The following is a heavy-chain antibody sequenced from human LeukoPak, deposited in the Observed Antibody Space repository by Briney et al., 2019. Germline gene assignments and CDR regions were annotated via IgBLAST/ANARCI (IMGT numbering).Heavy chain of an antibody. V-gene: IGHV1-46*01. Sequence: GASVKGSCKASGYIFTSYYMRWVRQAPGQGLEWMGLINPSGGSTRYAQKFQGRVTMTRDTSTSTVYMELSSLRSDDTAMYYCARGPEYYYDSSGYQYYFDYWGQGTLVTVSS. J-gene: IGHJ4*02. CDR1: GYIFTSYY. CDR2: INPSGGST. CDR3: ARGPEYYYDSSGYQYYFDY. D-gene: IGHD3-22*01.